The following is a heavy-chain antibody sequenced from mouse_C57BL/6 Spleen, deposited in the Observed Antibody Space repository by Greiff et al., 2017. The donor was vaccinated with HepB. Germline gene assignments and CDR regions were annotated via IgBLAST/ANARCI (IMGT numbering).Heavy chain of an antibody. CDR2: IYPGDGDT. D-gene: IGHD4-1*01. CDR3: ARSNWALYYFDY. J-gene: IGHJ2*01. CDR1: GYAFSSSW. V-gene: IGHV1-82*01. Sequence: VQLQQSGPELVKPGASVKISCKASGYAFSSSWMNWVKQRPGKGLEWIGRIYPGDGDTNYNGKFKGKATLTADKSSSTAYMQLSSLTSEDSAVYFCARSNWALYYFDYWGQGTTLTVSS.